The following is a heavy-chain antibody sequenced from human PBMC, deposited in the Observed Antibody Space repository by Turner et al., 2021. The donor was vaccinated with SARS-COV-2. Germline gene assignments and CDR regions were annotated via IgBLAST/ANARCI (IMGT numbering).Heavy chain of an antibody. CDR2: ISSSSSYI. D-gene: IGHD3-22*01. CDR3: ARGTYYYDSSVYSGTNWFDP. Sequence: EVQLVESGGGLVKPGGSLRRSCAASGLTFSSYTMYLVRQAPGKGLEWVSSISSSSSYIYYAASVKGRFTISRDNAKNSLYLQMNSLRAEDTAVYYCARGTYYYDSSVYSGTNWFDPWGQGTLVTVSS. J-gene: IGHJ5*02. V-gene: IGHV3-21*01. CDR1: GLTFSSYT.